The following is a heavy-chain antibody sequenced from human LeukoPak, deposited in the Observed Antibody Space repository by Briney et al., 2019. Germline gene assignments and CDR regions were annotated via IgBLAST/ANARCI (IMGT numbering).Heavy chain of an antibody. CDR2: INAGNGNT. J-gene: IGHJ3*02. D-gene: IGHD2-15*01. CDR1: GYTFTSYA. CDR3: ARGRDIVVVVAATDHDAFDI. V-gene: IGHV1-3*01. Sequence: GASLKASCKASGYTFTSYAMHWVRQAPGQRLEWMGWINAGNGNTKYSQKFQGRFTITRDTSASTAYMELSSLRSEDTAVYYCARGRDIVVVVAATDHDAFDIWGQGTMVTVSS.